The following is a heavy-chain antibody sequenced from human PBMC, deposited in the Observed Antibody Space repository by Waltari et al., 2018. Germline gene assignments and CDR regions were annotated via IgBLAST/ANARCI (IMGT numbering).Heavy chain of an antibody. J-gene: IGHJ3*02. V-gene: IGHV2-5*01. CDR2: IYWNDDK. CDR1: GFSLSTRGVG. D-gene: IGHD3-3*01. CDR3: AHRRRIFWSGPDDAFET. Sequence: QITLKESGPTLVKPTQTLTLTCTFSGFSLSTRGVGVGWIRQPPGKPLEWLALIYWNDDKRYSPSLKSRLSITKDTSKTQVVLTMTNMDPVDTATYYCAHRRRIFWSGPDDAFETWGQGTMVTVSS.